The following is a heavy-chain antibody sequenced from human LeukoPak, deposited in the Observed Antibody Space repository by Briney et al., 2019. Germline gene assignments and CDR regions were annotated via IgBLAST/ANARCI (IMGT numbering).Heavy chain of an antibody. CDR3: VKDSSRSYPNYGLDYFDY. V-gene: IGHV3-43*01. J-gene: IGHJ4*02. CDR2: ISWDGIST. D-gene: IGHD3-10*01. CDR1: GFIFNDYT. Sequence: GGSLRLSCAASGFIFNDYTMHWVRQGPGKGLEWLSLISWDGISTDYADSVKGRFTISRDNNRNSLYLQMNSVTIEDTALYHCVKDSSRSYPNYGLDYFDYWGQGTLVAVSS.